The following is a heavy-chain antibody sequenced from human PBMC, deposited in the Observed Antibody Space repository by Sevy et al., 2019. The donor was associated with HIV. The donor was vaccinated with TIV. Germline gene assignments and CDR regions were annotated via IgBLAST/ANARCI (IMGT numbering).Heavy chain of an antibody. V-gene: IGHV4-59*13. CDR1: GGSISSYY. Sequence: SETLSLTYTVSGGSISSYYWSWIRQPPGKGLEWIGNIYYSASTNYNPSLTRRVTISVDTSKNQFSLKLSSVTAADTAVYYCARGLRFLGAFDYWGQGTLVTVSS. D-gene: IGHD5-12*01. CDR3: ARGLRFLGAFDY. CDR2: IYYSAST. J-gene: IGHJ4*02.